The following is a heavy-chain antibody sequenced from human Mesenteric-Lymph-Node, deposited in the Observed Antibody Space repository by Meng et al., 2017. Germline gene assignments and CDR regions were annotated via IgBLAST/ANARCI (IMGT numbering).Heavy chain of an antibody. J-gene: IGHJ4*02. D-gene: IGHD2-15*01. CDR1: GGSLSGAY. V-gene: IGHV4-34*12. Sequence: QVQLQRWADGRLRPSGTLSLTCAVNGGSLSGAYWNWIRQPPGKGLEWIGEIIHGGSPSYNPSLKSRVTISVDKSKNQFSLRLTSVTAADTAIFYCVRHGGKYFDSWGQGTLVTASS. CDR2: IIHGGSP. CDR3: VRHGGKYFDS.